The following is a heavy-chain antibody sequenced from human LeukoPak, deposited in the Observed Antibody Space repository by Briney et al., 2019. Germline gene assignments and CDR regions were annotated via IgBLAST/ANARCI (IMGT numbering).Heavy chain of an antibody. J-gene: IGHJ4*02. CDR3: AKDNRRHYTSGPNPDSLH. CDR2: ISWNRGSI. Sequence: GGSLRLSCAGSGFIFNNYAMHWVRQPPGKGLEWVSVISWNRGSIDYADSVKGRFTISRDNAKNSLYLQMNSLRVEDTAFYYCAKDNRRHYTSGPNPDSLHWGQGALVTVSS. V-gene: IGHV3-9*01. CDR1: GFIFNNYA. D-gene: IGHD6-19*01.